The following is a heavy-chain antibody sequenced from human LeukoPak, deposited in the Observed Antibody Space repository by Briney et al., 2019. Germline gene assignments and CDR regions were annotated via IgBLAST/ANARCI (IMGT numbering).Heavy chain of an antibody. CDR2: IYNSGST. J-gene: IGHJ3*02. Sequence: SETLSLTCTVSGYSISSGYFWGWIRQTPGKGLEWIGSIYNSGSTYYNPSLKSRVTISVDTSKNQFSLKLSSVTAADTAVYYCARVLRSYSSSWSDAFDIWGQGTMVTVSS. CDR3: ARVLRSYSSSWSDAFDI. D-gene: IGHD6-13*01. CDR1: GYSISSGYF. V-gene: IGHV4-38-2*02.